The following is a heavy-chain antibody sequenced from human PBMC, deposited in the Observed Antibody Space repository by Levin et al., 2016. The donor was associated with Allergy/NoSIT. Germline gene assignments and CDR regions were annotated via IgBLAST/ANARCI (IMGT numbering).Heavy chain of an antibody. Sequence: SETLSLTCAVSGYSISSGYYWGWIRQPPGKGLEWIGSIDHGGSTYYNPSLKSRVTISVDTSKNQFSLKLSSVTAADTAVYYCARGFRLSNYYDTLSGYKTRFDPWGQGTLVTVSS. CDR2: IDHGGST. J-gene: IGHJ5*02. D-gene: IGHD3-9*01. CDR3: ARGFRLSNYYDTLSGYKTRFDP. V-gene: IGHV4-38-2*01. CDR1: GYSISSGYY.